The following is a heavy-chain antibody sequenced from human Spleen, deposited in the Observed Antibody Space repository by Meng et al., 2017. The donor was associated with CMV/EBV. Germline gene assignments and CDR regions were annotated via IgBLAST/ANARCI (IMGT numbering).Heavy chain of an antibody. D-gene: IGHD5-18*01. V-gene: IGHV3-11*04. CDR1: GFTFSDYY. CDR3: AKHTDMVTPFDY. Sequence: GESLKISCAASGFTFSDYYMSWIRQAPGKGLEWVSYMSSSGSPIYYADSVKGRFTISRDSAKKSLYLQMNSLRAEDTAVYYCAKHTDMVTPFDYWGQGTLVTVSS. J-gene: IGHJ4*02. CDR2: MSSSGSPI.